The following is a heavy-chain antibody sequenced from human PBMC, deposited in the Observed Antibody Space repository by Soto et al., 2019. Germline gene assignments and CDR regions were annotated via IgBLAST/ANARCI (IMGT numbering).Heavy chain of an antibody. CDR1: GYTFTSYY. V-gene: IGHV1-46*03. J-gene: IGHJ6*03. D-gene: IGHD3-10*01. CDR2: INPSGGST. Sequence: ASVKVSCKASGYTFTSYYMHWARQAPGQGLEWMGIINPSGGSTSYAQKFQGRVTMTRDTSTSTVYMELSSLRSEDTAVYYCASSQAPTYGSGSYYMDVWGKGTTVTVSS. CDR3: ASSQAPTYGSGSYYMDV.